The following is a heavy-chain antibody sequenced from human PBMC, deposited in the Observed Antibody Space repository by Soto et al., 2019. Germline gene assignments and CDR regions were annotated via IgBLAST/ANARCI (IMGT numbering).Heavy chain of an antibody. CDR1: GYTFTSYY. Sequence: ASVKVSCKASGYTFTSYYMHWVRQAPGQGLEWMGIINPSGGSTSYAQKFQGRVTMTRDTSTSTVYMELSSLRSEDTAVYYCARVYYDSKNYYYYGMDVWGQGTTVTVSS. CDR2: INPSGGST. J-gene: IGHJ6*02. CDR3: ARVYYDSKNYYYYGMDV. V-gene: IGHV1-46*03. D-gene: IGHD3-22*01.